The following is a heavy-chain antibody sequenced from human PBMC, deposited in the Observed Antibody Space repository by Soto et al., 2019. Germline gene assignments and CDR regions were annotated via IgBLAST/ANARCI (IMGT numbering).Heavy chain of an antibody. CDR3: ARGTIGDCSSTSCYYFDY. CDR1: GGSFSGYY. V-gene: IGHV4-34*01. J-gene: IGHJ4*02. CDR2: INHSGST. Sequence: PSETLSLTCAVYGGSFSGYYWSWIRQPPGKGLEWIGEINHSGSTNYNPSLKSRVTISVDTSKNQFSLKLSSVTAADTAVYYCARGTIGDCSSTSCYYFDYWGQGTLVTVSS. D-gene: IGHD2-2*01.